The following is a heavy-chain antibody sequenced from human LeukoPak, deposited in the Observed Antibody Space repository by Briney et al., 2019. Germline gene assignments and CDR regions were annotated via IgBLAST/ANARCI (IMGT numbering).Heavy chain of an antibody. CDR1: GYSFTSYW. V-gene: IGHV5-51*01. CDR2: IYPDDSDT. Sequence: GESLKISCKGSGYSFTSYWIAWVRQMPGKGLEWMGIIYPDDSDTRYSPSFQGQVTISADKSINTAYLQWSSLKASDTAMFYCARQRGSGYYDAFDIWGQGTMVTVSS. CDR3: ARQRGSGYYDAFDI. J-gene: IGHJ3*02. D-gene: IGHD3-3*01.